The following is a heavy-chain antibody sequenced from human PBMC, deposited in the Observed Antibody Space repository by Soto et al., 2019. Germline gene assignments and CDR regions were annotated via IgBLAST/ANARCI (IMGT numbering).Heavy chain of an antibody. Sequence: ASVKVSCKASGYTFTSYGISWVRQAPGQGLEWMGWISAYNGNTNYAQKLQGRVTMTTDTSTSTAYMELRSLRSDDTAVYYCARGYYYGSGSYYNFAPWGQGTLVTVSS. CDR3: ARGYYYGSGSYYNFAP. V-gene: IGHV1-18*01. CDR2: ISAYNGNT. CDR1: GYTFTSYG. J-gene: IGHJ5*02. D-gene: IGHD3-10*01.